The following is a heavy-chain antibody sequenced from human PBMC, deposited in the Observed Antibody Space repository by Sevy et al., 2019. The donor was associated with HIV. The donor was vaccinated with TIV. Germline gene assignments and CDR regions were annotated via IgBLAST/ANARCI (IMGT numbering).Heavy chain of an antibody. CDR1: GGSISSYY. V-gene: IGHV4-59*01. J-gene: IGHJ6*02. CDR3: ARVVGTVVRGINLLGYYYYGMDV. D-gene: IGHD3-10*01. CDR2: IYYSGST. Sequence: SETLSLTCTVSGGSISSYYWSWIRQPPGKGLEWIGYIYYSGSTNYNPSLKSRVTISVDTSKNQFSLKLSSVTAADTAVYYCARVVGTVVRGINLLGYYYYGMDVWGQGTTVTVSS.